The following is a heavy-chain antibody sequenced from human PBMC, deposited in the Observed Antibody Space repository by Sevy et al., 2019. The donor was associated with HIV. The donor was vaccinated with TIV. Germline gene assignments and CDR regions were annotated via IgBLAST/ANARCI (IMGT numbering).Heavy chain of an antibody. V-gene: IGHV5-51*01. CDR1: GYRFSNYW. CDR3: GRRYYYDCSGYYGGAFDV. CDR2: IYPDDSDT. Sequence: GESLKISCKGSGYRFSNYWIAWVRQMPGKGLEWMGIIYPDDSDTRYSPSFQGQVTISVDKSISTAYLQWSSLKASDTAMYYCGRRYYYDCSGYYGGAFDVWGQGTMVTVSS. D-gene: IGHD3-22*01. J-gene: IGHJ3*01.